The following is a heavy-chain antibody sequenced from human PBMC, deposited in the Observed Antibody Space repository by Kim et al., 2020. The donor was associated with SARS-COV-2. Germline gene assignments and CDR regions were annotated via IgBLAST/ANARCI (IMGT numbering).Heavy chain of an antibody. Sequence: SETLSLTCTVSGGSISSYYWSWIRQPPGKGLEWIGYIYYSGSTNYNPSLKSRVTISVDTSKNQFSLKLSSVTAADTAVYYCARADYGDYVAFDYWGQGTLVTVSS. V-gene: IGHV4-59*01. D-gene: IGHD4-17*01. CDR3: ARADYGDYVAFDY. J-gene: IGHJ4*02. CDR2: IYYSGST. CDR1: GGSISSYY.